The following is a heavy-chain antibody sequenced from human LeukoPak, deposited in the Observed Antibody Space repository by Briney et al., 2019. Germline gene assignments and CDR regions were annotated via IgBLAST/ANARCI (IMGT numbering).Heavy chain of an antibody. CDR3: TRGGHNNYYDGMDV. Sequence: GGSLRLSCAASGFTFSGSTMHWVRQASGKGLEWVGRIRSKANSYATAYAASVKGRFTISRDDSKNTAFLQMNSLKAEDTAVYYCTRGGHNNYYDGMDVWGQGTTVTVSS. J-gene: IGHJ6*02. CDR1: GFTFSGST. CDR2: IRSKANSYAT. D-gene: IGHD5-24*01. V-gene: IGHV3-73*01.